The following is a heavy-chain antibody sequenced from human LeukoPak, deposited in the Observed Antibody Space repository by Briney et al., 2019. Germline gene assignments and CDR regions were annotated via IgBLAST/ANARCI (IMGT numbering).Heavy chain of an antibody. V-gene: IGHV4-61*01. CDR3: ARLISSAWQFDC. Sequence: PSETLSLTCTVSGGSVSSGSYYWSWIRQPPGKGLEWIGYIYYSGSTNYNPSLKSRVTISVDTSKNQFSLKLSSVTAADTALYYCARLISSAWQFDCWGQGTLVTVSS. CDR2: IYYSGST. CDR1: GGSVSSGSYY. D-gene: IGHD6-19*01. J-gene: IGHJ4*02.